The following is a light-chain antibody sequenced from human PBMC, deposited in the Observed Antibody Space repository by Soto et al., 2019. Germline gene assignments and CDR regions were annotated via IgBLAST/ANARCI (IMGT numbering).Light chain of an antibody. CDR1: SSDLGGYNY. CDR3: SSYAGSNGV. CDR2: EVS. J-gene: IGLJ1*01. V-gene: IGLV2-8*01. Sequence: QSALTQPPSASGSPGQSVTISCTGTSSDLGGYNYVSWYQQHPGKAPKLMIYEVSKRPSGVPDRFSGSKSGNTASLTVSGLQAEDEADYYCSSYAGSNGVFGTGTKVTVL.